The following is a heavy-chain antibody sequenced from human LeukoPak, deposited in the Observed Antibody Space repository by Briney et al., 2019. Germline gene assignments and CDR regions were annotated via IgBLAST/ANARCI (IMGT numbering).Heavy chain of an antibody. CDR1: GGSSSSYY. D-gene: IGHD2-2*01. CDR2: IYTSGSA. Sequence: PSETLSLTCTVSGGSSSSYYWTWIRQPAGKGLEWIGRIYTSGSANYNPSLKSRVTMSVDTSKNQFSLKLNSVTAADTAVYYCARDRSSTSALGFDYWGQGTLVTVSS. CDR3: ARDRSSTSALGFDY. J-gene: IGHJ4*02. V-gene: IGHV4-4*07.